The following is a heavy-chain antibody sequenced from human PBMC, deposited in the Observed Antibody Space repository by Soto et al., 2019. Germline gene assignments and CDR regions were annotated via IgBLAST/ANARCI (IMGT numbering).Heavy chain of an antibody. CDR1: GFTFSSYG. CDR2: IWYDGSNK. CDR3: ARERWFGESNWFDP. Sequence: QVQLVESGGGVVQPGRSLRLSCAASGFTFSSYGMHWVRQAPGKGLEGVAVIWYDGSNKYYADSVKGRFTISRDNSKNTLYLQMNSLRAEDTAVYYCARERWFGESNWFDPWGQGTLVTVSS. J-gene: IGHJ5*02. V-gene: IGHV3-33*01. D-gene: IGHD3-10*01.